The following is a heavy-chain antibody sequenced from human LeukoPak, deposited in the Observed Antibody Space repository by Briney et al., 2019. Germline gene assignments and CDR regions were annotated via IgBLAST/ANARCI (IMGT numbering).Heavy chain of an antibody. Sequence: GGSLRLSCAASGFTFSSYAMSWVRPAPGKGLEWVSVIYSGGSTYYADSVKGRFTISRHNSKNTLYLQMNSLRAEDTAVYYCARDTATSGGYYGMDVWSQGTTVTVSS. CDR2: IYSGGST. V-gene: IGHV3-53*04. J-gene: IGHJ6*02. CDR3: ARDTATSGGYYGMDV. CDR1: GFTFSSYA. D-gene: IGHD1-26*01.